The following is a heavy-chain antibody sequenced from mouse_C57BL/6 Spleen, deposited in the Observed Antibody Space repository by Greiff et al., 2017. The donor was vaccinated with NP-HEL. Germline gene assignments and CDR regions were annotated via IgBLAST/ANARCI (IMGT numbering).Heavy chain of an antibody. D-gene: IGHD3-1*01. CDR2: INPGSGGT. CDR1: GYAFTNYL. J-gene: IGHJ2*01. V-gene: IGHV1-54*01. Sequence: QVQLQQSGAELVRPGTSVKVSCKASGYAFTNYLIEWVKQRPGQGLEWIGVINPGSGGTNYNEKFKGKATLTADKSSSTAYMQLSSLTSEDSAVYFCARKGLLGYYFDYWGQGTTLTVSS. CDR3: ARKGLLGYYFDY.